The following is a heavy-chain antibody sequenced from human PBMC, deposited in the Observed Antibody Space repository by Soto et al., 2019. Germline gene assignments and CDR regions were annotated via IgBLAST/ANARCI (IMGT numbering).Heavy chain of an antibody. CDR1: GFTFNIYA. Sequence: GGSLRLSCAASGFTFNIYAMSWVRQAPGKGLEWVSVVSYDGSNKNYAASVKGRFAISRDNSKNTLYLQMNMLRTEDAAVYYCARSLTTVVTMDVWGQGTTVTVSS. CDR2: VSYDGSNK. CDR3: ARSLTTVVTMDV. J-gene: IGHJ6*02. V-gene: IGHV3-30*03. D-gene: IGHD4-17*01.